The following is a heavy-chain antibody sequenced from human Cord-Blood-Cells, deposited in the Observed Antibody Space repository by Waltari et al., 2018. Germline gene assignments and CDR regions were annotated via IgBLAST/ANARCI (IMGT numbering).Heavy chain of an antibody. V-gene: IGHV4-34*01. Sequence: QVQLQQWGAGLLKPSETLSLTCAVYGGSFSGYYWRWIPAPPGKELEWIWEIKHKGNTSYHPSLTVRVTITVDTSKNQVSLKLSCVTAADTAVYDCARDRYNGAFDIWGQGTMVTVSS. CDR3: ARDRYNGAFDI. CDR2: IKHKGNT. CDR1: GGSFSGYY. J-gene: IGHJ3*02. D-gene: IGHD1-20*01.